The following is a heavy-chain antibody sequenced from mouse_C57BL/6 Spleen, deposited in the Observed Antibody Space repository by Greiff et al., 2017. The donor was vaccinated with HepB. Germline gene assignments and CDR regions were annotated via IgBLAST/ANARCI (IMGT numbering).Heavy chain of an antibody. V-gene: IGHV3-6*01. CDR3: ARGPRWVRDFDY. J-gene: IGHJ2*01. CDR1: GYSITSGYY. Sequence: EVQLQESGPGLVKPSQSLSLTCSVTGYSITSGYYWNWIRQFPGNKLEWMGYISYDGSNNYNPSLNNRISITRDTSKNQFFLKLNSVTTEDTATYYCARGPRWVRDFDYWGQGTTLTVSS. D-gene: IGHD2-14*01. CDR2: ISYDGSN.